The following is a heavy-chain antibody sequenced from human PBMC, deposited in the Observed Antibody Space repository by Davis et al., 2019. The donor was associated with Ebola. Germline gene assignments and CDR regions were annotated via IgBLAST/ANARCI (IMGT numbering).Heavy chain of an antibody. Sequence: HTGGSLRLSCAASGFSFSSYSMNWVRQAPGKGLVWVSRINSDGSSTSYADSVKGRFTISRDNAKNTLYLQMNSLRAEDTAVYYCARGAETGTHGYWFDPWGQGTLVTVSS. CDR3: ARGAETGTHGYWFDP. J-gene: IGHJ5*02. CDR2: INSDGSST. D-gene: IGHD1/OR15-1a*01. V-gene: IGHV3-74*01. CDR1: GFSFSSYS.